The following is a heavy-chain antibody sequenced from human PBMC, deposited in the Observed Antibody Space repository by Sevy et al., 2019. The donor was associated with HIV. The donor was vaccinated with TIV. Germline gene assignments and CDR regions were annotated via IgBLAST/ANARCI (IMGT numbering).Heavy chain of an antibody. D-gene: IGHD2-21*02. V-gene: IGHV3-9*01. J-gene: IGHJ6*02. Sequence: GGSLRLSCAASGFPFNDHAMHWVRQVPGKGLEWVSGISWNSRNIGYADSVKGRFTISGDNTRHFVYREIHSLGPEDTALYYCAKDINRGCDGVNCYSYYYYFYGLDVWGQGTTVTVSS. CDR3: AKDINRGCDGVNCYSYYYYFYGLDV. CDR2: ISWNSRNI. CDR1: GFPFNDHA.